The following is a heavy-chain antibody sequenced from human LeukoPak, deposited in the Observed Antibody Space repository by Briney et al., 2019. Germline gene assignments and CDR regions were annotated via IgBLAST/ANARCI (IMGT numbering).Heavy chain of an antibody. CDR1: GGSFSGYY. CDR3: ARIIAAAGEGAFDI. Sequence: PSETLSLTCAVYGGSFSGYYWSWIRQPPGKGLEWIGEINHSGSTNYNPSLKSRVTISVDTSKNQFCLKLSAVTAADTAVYYCARIIAAAGEGAFDIWGQGTMVTVSS. CDR2: INHSGST. V-gene: IGHV4-34*01. J-gene: IGHJ3*02. D-gene: IGHD6-13*01.